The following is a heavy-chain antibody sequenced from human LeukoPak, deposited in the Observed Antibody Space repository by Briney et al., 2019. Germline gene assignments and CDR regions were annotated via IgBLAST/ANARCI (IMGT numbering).Heavy chain of an antibody. CDR1: GGSFSGYY. J-gene: IGHJ5*02. V-gene: IGHV4-34*01. D-gene: IGHD6-25*01. CDR3: ARGPIAAGFDP. Sequence: SETLSLTCAVYGGSFSGYYWNWIRQPPGKGLEWIGEINHSGSTNYNPSLKSRVTISVDTSKNKFSLKLSSVTAADTAVYYCARGPIAAGFDPWGQGTLVTVSS. CDR2: INHSGST.